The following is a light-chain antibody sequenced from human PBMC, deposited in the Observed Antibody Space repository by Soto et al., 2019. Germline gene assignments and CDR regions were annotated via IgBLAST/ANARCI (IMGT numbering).Light chain of an antibody. CDR1: QSVFSS. V-gene: IGKV3-15*01. Sequence: EIVMTQSPATLSVSPGERATLSRRASQSVFSSLAWYQQKPGQAPRLLIYGAATRSTGIPARFSGSGSGTEFTLTINSLQSEDFAVYYCQQYHNWPAFGQGTKVEIK. CDR2: GAA. J-gene: IGKJ1*01. CDR3: QQYHNWPA.